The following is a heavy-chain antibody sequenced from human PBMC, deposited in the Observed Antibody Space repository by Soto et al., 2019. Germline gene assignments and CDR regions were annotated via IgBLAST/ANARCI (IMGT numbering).Heavy chain of an antibody. CDR1: GGSISSYY. V-gene: IGHV4-59*08. CDR3: ARQYSSSPNYYYYYMDV. D-gene: IGHD6-6*01. CDR2: IYYSGST. Sequence: PSETLSLTCTVSGGSISSYYWSWIRQPPGKGLEWIGYIYYSGSTNYNPSLKSRVTISVDTSKNQFSLKLSSVTAADTAVYYCARQYSSSPNYYYYYMDVWGKGTTVTVSS. J-gene: IGHJ6*03.